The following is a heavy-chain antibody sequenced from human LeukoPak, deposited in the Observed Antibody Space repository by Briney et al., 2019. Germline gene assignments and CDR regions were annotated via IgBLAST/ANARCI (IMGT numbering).Heavy chain of an antibody. Sequence: GGSLRLSCAASGFTFRSHDISWVRQAPGKGLEWVSGISASGGSTFYADSVKGRFTISRDNSKNTLYLQMNGLRVEDTAVYYCVREGPRGLAFDIWGQGTMVTVSS. CDR2: ISASGGST. CDR3: VREGPRGLAFDI. J-gene: IGHJ3*02. CDR1: GFTFRSHD. D-gene: IGHD3/OR15-3a*01. V-gene: IGHV3-23*01.